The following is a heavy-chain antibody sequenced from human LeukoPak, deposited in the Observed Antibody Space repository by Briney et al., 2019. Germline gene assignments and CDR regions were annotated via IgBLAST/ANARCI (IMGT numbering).Heavy chain of an antibody. CDR2: INHSGST. V-gene: IGHV4-34*01. Sequence: PSETLSLTCAVYGGSFSGYYWSWIRQPPGKGLEGIGEINHSGSTNYNPSLKSRVTISVDTSKNQFSLKLSSVTAADTAVYYCARERARYSYGPFDYWGQGTLVTVSS. J-gene: IGHJ4*02. D-gene: IGHD5-18*01. CDR1: GGSFSGYY. CDR3: ARERARYSYGPFDY.